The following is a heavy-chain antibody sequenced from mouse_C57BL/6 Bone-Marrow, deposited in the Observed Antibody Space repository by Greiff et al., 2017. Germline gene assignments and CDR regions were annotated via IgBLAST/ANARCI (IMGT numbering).Heavy chain of an antibody. V-gene: IGHV1-4*01. CDR1: GYTFTRST. CDR3: ARKLLTVYAMDY. Sequence: VQLQQSGAELARPGASVKMTCKASGYTFTRSTMPWVKQRPGQGLEWIGYINPSSGNAKYNQKFKDKATLTADKSASTAYMQLSSLTSEDSAVYYCARKLLTVYAMDYWGQGTSVTVSS. CDR2: INPSSGNA. J-gene: IGHJ4*01. D-gene: IGHD1-3*01.